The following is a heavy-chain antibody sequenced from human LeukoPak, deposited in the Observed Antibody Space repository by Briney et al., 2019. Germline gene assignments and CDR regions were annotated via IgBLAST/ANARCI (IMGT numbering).Heavy chain of an antibody. Sequence: GGSLRLSCAASRFTFSNFDMHWVRQAPGKGLEWVTFIRFDGSNEYYADSVRGRFTISRDNSKNTLYLQMSSLRPEDTAVYYCARQIGVSIDYWGQGTLVTVSS. D-gene: IGHD5/OR15-5a*01. CDR1: RFTFSNFD. V-gene: IGHV3-30*02. J-gene: IGHJ4*02. CDR2: IRFDGSNE. CDR3: ARQIGVSIDY.